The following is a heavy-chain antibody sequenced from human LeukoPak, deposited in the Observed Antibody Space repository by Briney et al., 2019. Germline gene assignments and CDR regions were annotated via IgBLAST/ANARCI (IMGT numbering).Heavy chain of an antibody. V-gene: IGHV4-34*01. J-gene: IGHJ5*02. D-gene: IGHD3-10*01. CDR2: INHSGST. CDR1: GGSFSGYY. CDR3: ARVSPGRSYYYGSGSYSNWFDP. Sequence: SETLSLTCAVYGGSFSGYYWSWIRQPPGKGLEWIGEINHSGSTNYNPSLKSRVTISVETSKNQFSLKLSSVTAADTAVYYCARVSPGRSYYYGSGSYSNWFDPWGQGTLVTVSS.